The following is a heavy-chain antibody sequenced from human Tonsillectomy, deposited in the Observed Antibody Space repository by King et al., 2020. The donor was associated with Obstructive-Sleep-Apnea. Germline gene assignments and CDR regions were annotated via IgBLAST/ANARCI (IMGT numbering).Heavy chain of an antibody. CDR3: AIQQAYDILTGYSLYYFDY. V-gene: IGHV5-51*01. CDR2: IYPGDSDT. D-gene: IGHD3-9*01. Sequence: QLVQSGAEVKKPGESLKSSCKGSGYSFTSYWIGWVRQMPGKGLEWMGIIYPGDSDTRYSPSFQGQVPISAAKSISTAYLQWSSLKASDTAMYYCAIQQAYDILTGYSLYYFDYWGQGTLVTVSS. CDR1: GYSFTSYW. J-gene: IGHJ4*02.